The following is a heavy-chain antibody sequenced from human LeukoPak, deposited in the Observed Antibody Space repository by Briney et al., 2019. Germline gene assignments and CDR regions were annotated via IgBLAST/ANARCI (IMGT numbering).Heavy chain of an antibody. CDR2: ISSSSSTI. J-gene: IGHJ4*02. Sequence: GGSLRLSCAASGLTLGSYSMNWVRQAPGKGLEWVSYISSSSSTIYYADSVKGRFTISRDNAKNSLYLQMNSLRAEDTAVYYCARDGSGSYGVRYFDYWGQGTLVTVSS. CDR1: GLTLGSYS. D-gene: IGHD1-26*01. V-gene: IGHV3-48*04. CDR3: ARDGSGSYGVRYFDY.